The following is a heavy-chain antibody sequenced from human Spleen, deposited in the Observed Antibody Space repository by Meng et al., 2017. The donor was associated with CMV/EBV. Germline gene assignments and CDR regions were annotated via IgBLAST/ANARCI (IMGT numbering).Heavy chain of an antibody. J-gene: IGHJ6*02. Sequence: SETLSLTCAVYGGPFSGYYWSWIRQPPGKGLEWIGEINHSGSTNYNPSLKSRVTISVDTSKNQFSLKLSSVNAADTAVYYCARGGVAYYYYGMDVWGQGTTVPSP. CDR2: INHSGST. CDR1: GGPFSGYY. V-gene: IGHV4-34*01. CDR3: ARGGVAYYYYGMDV. D-gene: IGHD5-12*01.